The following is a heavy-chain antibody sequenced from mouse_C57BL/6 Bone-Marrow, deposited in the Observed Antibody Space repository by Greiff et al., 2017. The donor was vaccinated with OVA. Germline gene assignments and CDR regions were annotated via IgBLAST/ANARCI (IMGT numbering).Heavy chain of an antibody. Sequence: VQLQQPGAELVKPGASVKVSCKASGYTFTSYWMHWVKQRPGQGLEWIGRIHPSDSDTNYNQKFKGQATLTVDKSSSTAYMQLSSLTSEDSAVYYCAMSGLWYEWGAYAMDYWGQGTSVTVSS. CDR2: IHPSDSDT. CDR3: AMSGLWYEWGAYAMDY. J-gene: IGHJ4*01. D-gene: IGHD2-1*01. V-gene: IGHV1-74*01. CDR1: GYTFTSYW.